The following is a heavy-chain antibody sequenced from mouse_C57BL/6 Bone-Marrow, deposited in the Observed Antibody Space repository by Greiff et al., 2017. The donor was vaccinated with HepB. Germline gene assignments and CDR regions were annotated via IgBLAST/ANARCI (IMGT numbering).Heavy chain of an antibody. CDR2: INSDGGST. CDR1: EYEFPSHD. D-gene: IGHD3-2*02. Sequence: EVMLVESGGGLVQPGASLKLSCESYEYEFPSHDMSWVRKTPEKRLELVAAINSDGGSTYYPDTMEGRFIISRDNTKNTLYLQMSSLRSEDTAVYYCARQRLRPFYYWGQGTTLTVSA. CDR3: ARQRLRPFYY. J-gene: IGHJ2*01. V-gene: IGHV5-2*01.